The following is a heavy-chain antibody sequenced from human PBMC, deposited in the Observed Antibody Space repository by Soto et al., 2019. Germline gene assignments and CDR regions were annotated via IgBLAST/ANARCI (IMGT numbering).Heavy chain of an antibody. D-gene: IGHD1-1*01. Sequence: QVQLEESGPGLVEPSQTLSLTCTVLAASISDGDYYWTWIRQPPGKGLEWIGNIFYSGNTFYNPSLQLRLSMSVHRFKNQFSLTLNSVTAADTAVYFCVSMKLVYFYAVDVWGQGTTVTVSS. V-gene: IGHV4-30-4*01. J-gene: IGHJ6*02. CDR2: IFYSGNT. CDR1: AASISDGDYY. CDR3: VSMKLVYFYAVDV.